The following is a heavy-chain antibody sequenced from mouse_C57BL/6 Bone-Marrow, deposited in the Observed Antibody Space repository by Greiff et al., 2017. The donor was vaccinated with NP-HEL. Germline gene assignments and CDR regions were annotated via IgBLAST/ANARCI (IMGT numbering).Heavy chain of an antibody. CDR3: ARTLYYGSEDYYAMDY. CDR2: IDPSDSYT. CDR1: GYTFTSYW. D-gene: IGHD1-1*01. Sequence: VQLQQPGAELVKPGASVKLSCKASGYTFTSYWMQWVKQRPRQGLEWIGEIDPSDSYTNYNQKFKGKATLTVDTSSSTAYMQLSSLTSEDSAVYYCARTLYYGSEDYYAMDYWGQGTSVTVSS. J-gene: IGHJ4*01. V-gene: IGHV1-50*01.